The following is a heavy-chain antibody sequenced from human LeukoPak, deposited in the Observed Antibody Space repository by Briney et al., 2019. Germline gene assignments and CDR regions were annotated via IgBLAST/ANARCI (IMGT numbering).Heavy chain of an antibody. J-gene: IGHJ4*02. Sequence: SETLSLTCTVSGYSITSAYYWGWIRQPPGKDLECIGTIYYSGSTNYNPSLKSRVTISVDTSKNQFSLKLSSVTAADTAVYYCARVQWELLSGFDYWGQGTLVTVSS. V-gene: IGHV4-38-2*02. CDR1: GYSITSAYY. CDR2: IYYSGST. CDR3: ARVQWELLSGFDY. D-gene: IGHD1-26*01.